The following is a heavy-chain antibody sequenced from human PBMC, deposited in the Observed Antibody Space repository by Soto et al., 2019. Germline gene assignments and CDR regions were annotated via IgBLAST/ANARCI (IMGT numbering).Heavy chain of an antibody. CDR1: GYSITSGYY. Sequence: NPSETLSLTCAVSGYSITSGYYWGWIRQPPGKGLEWIGSIYHSGSTSYNPSLKSRVTILVDTSKNQFSLKLNSVTAADTAVYYCARDLSYYDSSVYENWFDPWGQGTLVTVS. V-gene: IGHV4-38-2*02. D-gene: IGHD3-22*01. J-gene: IGHJ5*02. CDR2: IYHSGST. CDR3: ARDLSYYDSSVYENWFDP.